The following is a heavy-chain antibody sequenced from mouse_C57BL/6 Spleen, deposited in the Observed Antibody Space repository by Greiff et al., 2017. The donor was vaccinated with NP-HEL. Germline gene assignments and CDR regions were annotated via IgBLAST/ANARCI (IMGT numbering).Heavy chain of an antibody. V-gene: IGHV1-69*01. CDR2: IDPSDSYT. CDR3: ARWGGYYVGYFDV. J-gene: IGHJ1*03. D-gene: IGHD2-3*01. CDR1: GYTFTSYW. Sequence: VQLQQPGAELVMPGASVELSCKASGYTFTSYWMHWVKQRPGQGLEWIGEIDPSDSYTNYNQKFKGKSTLTVDKSSSTAYMQLSSLTSEDSAVYYCARWGGYYVGYFDVWGTGTTVTVSS.